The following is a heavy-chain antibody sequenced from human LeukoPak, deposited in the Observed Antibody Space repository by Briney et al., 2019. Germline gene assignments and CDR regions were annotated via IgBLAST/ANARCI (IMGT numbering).Heavy chain of an antibody. V-gene: IGHV3-7*01. CDR3: ARVGFSSGYYTGLGD. CDR2: IKQDGSEK. D-gene: IGHD3-3*01. CDR1: GFTFSSYW. J-gene: IGHJ4*02. Sequence: PGGSLRLSCAASGFTFSSYWMSWVRQAPGKGLEWVGNIKQDGSEKWYVDSVKDRFTMSRDNAQNSLFLQMNSLRVEDTAVYYCARVGFSSGYYTGLGDWGQGTLVTVSS.